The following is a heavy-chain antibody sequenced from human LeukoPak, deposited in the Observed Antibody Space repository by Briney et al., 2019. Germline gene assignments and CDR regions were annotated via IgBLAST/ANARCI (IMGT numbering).Heavy chain of an antibody. CDR1: GFTFSTFA. D-gene: IGHD6-13*01. CDR3: ARPHSDSSTWFGAFDI. CDR2: ISYDGSRK. Sequence: PGGSLRLSCAASGFTFSTFAMHWVRQAPGKGLEWVAVISYDGSRKSYADSVKGRFTISRDNSKNTLYLQMNSLRPEDTAVYYCARPHSDSSTWFGAFDIWGQGTRVTVSS. V-gene: IGHV3-30-3*01. J-gene: IGHJ3*02.